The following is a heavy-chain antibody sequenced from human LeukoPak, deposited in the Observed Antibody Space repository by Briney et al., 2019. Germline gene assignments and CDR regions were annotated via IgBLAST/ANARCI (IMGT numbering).Heavy chain of an antibody. CDR1: GFTFDDYA. D-gene: IGHD3-22*01. J-gene: IGHJ5*02. V-gene: IGHV3-9*01. Sequence: GGSLRLSCAASGFTFDDYAMHWVRQAPGKGLEWVSGISWNSGSIGYADSVKGRFTISRDNSKNTLYLQMNSLRAEDTAVYYCAKDVTMIVANWFDPWGQGTLVTVSS. CDR2: ISWNSGSI. CDR3: AKDVTMIVANWFDP.